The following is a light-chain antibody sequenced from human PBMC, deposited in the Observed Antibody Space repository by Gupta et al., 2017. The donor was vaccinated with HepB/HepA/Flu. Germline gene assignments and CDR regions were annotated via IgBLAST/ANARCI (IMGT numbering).Light chain of an antibody. V-gene: IGLV3-1*01. CDR1: KLGDKY. CDR3: QAWDSSTAVYV. CDR2: QDS. Sequence: SYELTQPPSVSVSPGQTASITCSGDKLGDKYACGLQQKPGQSPVLVIYQDSKRPSGIPERLSGSNSGNTATLTISGTQAMDEADYYCQAWDSSTAVYVFGTGTKVTVL. J-gene: IGLJ1*01.